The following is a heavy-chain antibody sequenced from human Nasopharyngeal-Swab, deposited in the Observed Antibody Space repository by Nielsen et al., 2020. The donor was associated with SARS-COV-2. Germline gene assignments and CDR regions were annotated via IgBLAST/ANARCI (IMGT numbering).Heavy chain of an antibody. CDR3: ARDGGLGYSGYDTLDAFDI. V-gene: IGHV3-69-1*01. D-gene: IGHD5-12*01. Sequence: VRQAPGKGLEWVSYISSSSTIYYADSVKGRFTISRDNAKNSLYLQMNSLRAEDTAVYYCARDGGLGYSGYDTLDAFDIWGQGTMGTVSS. J-gene: IGHJ3*02. CDR2: ISSSSTI.